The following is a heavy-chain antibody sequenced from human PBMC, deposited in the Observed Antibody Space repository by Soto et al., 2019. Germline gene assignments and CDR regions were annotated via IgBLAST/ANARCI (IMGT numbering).Heavy chain of an antibody. V-gene: IGHV3-33*01. CDR1: GFTFSSYG. Sequence: GGSLRLSCAACGFTFSSYGMHWVRQAPGKGLEWVAVIWYDGSNKYYADSVKGRFTISRDNSKDTLYLQMNSLRAEDTAVYYCAREFQYYYDSSGYAHFDYWGQGTLVTVSS. J-gene: IGHJ4*02. D-gene: IGHD3-22*01. CDR3: AREFQYYYDSSGYAHFDY. CDR2: IWYDGSNK.